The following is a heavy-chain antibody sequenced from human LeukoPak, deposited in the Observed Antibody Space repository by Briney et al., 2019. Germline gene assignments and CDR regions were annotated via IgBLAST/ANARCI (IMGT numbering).Heavy chain of an antibody. CDR3: ARDMGLRFFDVFDI. Sequence: PGGSLRLSCAASGFSFSSYAMSWVRQAPGKGLEWVSSFSGSGGSTYYADSVKGRFTISRDNSKNSLYLQMNSLRAEDTAVYYCARDMGLRFFDVFDIWGQGIMVTVSS. CDR1: GFSFSSYA. D-gene: IGHD3-3*01. J-gene: IGHJ3*02. CDR2: FSGSGGST. V-gene: IGHV3-23*01.